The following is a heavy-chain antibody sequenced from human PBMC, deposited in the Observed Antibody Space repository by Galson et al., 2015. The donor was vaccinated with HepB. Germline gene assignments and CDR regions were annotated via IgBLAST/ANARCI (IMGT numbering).Heavy chain of an antibody. D-gene: IGHD2-2*01. CDR2: IYYSGST. J-gene: IGHJ4*02. CDR1: GGSISSGGYY. Sequence: TLSLTCTVSGGSISSGGYYWSWIRQHPGKGLEWIGYIYYSGSTYYNPSLKSRVTISVDTSKNQFSLKLSSVTAADTAVYYCARDQWDVVVPAATHWGQGTLVTVSS. V-gene: IGHV4-31*03. CDR3: ARDQWDVVVPAATH.